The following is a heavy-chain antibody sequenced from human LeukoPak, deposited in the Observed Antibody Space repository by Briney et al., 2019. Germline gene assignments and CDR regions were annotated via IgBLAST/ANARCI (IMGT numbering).Heavy chain of an antibody. CDR2: IKHDESEK. V-gene: IGHV3-7*01. CDR1: GFIFSSCA. J-gene: IGHJ4*02. CDR3: TRRLDD. D-gene: IGHD3-16*01. Sequence: GGSLRLSCAASGFIFSSCAMSWVRQAPGKGLEWVANIKHDESEKNYLDSVKGRFTISRDNAQNSLYLQMNGLRVEDTAVYYCTRRLDDWGQGTLVTVSS.